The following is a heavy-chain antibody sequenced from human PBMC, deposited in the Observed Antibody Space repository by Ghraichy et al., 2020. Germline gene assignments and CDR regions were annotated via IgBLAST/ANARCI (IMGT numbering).Heavy chain of an antibody. CDR1: GFTLSKFA. CDR2: ISGSGGST. CDR3: AKDLGYCRDGSCFAYGMDV. Sequence: GGSLRLSCAASGFTLSKFAMTWVRQAPGKGLEWVSTISGSGGSTYYADSVKGRFTISRDNSKKTLYLQMNSLRAEDTAVYYCAKDLGYCRDGSCFAYGMDVWGQGTTVTVSS. J-gene: IGHJ6*02. V-gene: IGHV3-23*01. D-gene: IGHD2-15*01.